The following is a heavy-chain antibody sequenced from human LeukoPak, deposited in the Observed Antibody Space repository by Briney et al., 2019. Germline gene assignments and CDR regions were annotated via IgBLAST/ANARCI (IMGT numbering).Heavy chain of an antibody. D-gene: IGHD6-19*01. CDR3: ARRSREQWPPGYYGMDV. CDR2: IYHTGTT. V-gene: IGHV4-59*01. J-gene: IGHJ6*02. Sequence: SETLSLTCTVSGASISNYYWSWVRQPPGKGLEWIGYIYHTGTTNYNPSLKSRATISVDTSMNQFSLKLRSVSAADTALYYCARRSREQWPPGYYGMDVWGQGTTVTVSS. CDR1: GASISNYY.